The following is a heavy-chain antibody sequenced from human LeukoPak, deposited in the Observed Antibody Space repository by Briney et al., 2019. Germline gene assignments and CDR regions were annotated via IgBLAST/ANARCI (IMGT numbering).Heavy chain of an antibody. CDR1: GDSISSSNW. CDR2: IYHSGSI. D-gene: IGHD6-25*01. Sequence: SETLSLTCAVSGDSISSSNWWSWVRKPPGKGLEWIGEIYHSGSINYNPSLKSRVTMSLDKSKNQFSLSLTSVTAADTAVYYCAREAAGQWFDPWGQGTLVTVSS. CDR3: AREAAGQWFDP. V-gene: IGHV4-4*02. J-gene: IGHJ5*02.